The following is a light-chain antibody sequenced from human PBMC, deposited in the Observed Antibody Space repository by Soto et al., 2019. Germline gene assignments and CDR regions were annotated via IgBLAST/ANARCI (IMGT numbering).Light chain of an antibody. CDR1: SGHSNYA. CDR3: QTWGTGIHVV. CDR2: LNSDGSH. Sequence: QPVLTQSPSASASLGASVKLTCTLSSGHSNYAIAWHQQRPEKGPRYLMNLNSDGSHTKGDGIPDRFSGSSSGAERYLTISSLQSEDEADYYCQTWGTGIHVVFGGGTKLTVL. J-gene: IGLJ2*01. V-gene: IGLV4-69*01.